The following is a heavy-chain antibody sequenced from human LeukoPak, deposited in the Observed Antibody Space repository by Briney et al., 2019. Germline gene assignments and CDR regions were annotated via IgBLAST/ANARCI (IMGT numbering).Heavy chain of an antibody. D-gene: IGHD3-3*01. CDR3: AKHGTYYDFWSGQYCFDY. J-gene: IGHJ4*02. V-gene: IGHV3-23*01. CDR2: ISGSGDST. Sequence: PGGSLRLSCAASGFTFSSHAMSWVRQAPGKGLEWVSGISGSGDSTNYADSEKGRFTISRDNSRNTLYLQMNSLRAEDTAVYYCAKHGTYYDFWSGQYCFDYWGQGTLVTVSS. CDR1: GFTFSSHA.